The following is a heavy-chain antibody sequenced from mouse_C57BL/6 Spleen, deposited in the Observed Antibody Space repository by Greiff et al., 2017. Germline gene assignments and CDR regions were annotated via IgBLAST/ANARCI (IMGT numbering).Heavy chain of an antibody. CDR3: TRGHYYGSSYPFDY. D-gene: IGHD1-1*01. CDR2: ISSGGDYI. Sequence: EVKLMESGEGLVKPGGSLKLSCAASGFTFSSYAMSWVRQTPEKRLEWVAYISSGGDYIYYADTVKGRFTISRDNARNTLYLQMSSLKSEDTAMYYCTRGHYYGSSYPFDYWGQGTTLTVSS. V-gene: IGHV5-9-1*02. J-gene: IGHJ2*01. CDR1: GFTFSSYA.